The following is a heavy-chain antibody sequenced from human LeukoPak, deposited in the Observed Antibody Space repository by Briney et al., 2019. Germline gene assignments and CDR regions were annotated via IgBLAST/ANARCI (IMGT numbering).Heavy chain of an antibody. V-gene: IGHV3-21*01. D-gene: IGHD2-21*01. CDR2: ISGSGSYI. CDR3: ARAPVAGPSLIDY. J-gene: IGHJ4*02. CDR1: GFTFNGYS. Sequence: AGGSLRFSCATSGFTFNGYSMNWVRQAPGKGLEWVSSISGSGSYIYYADAVKGRFIISRDNTKNSLYLQMNSLRAGDTAVYYCARAPVAGPSLIDYWGQGTLVTVSS.